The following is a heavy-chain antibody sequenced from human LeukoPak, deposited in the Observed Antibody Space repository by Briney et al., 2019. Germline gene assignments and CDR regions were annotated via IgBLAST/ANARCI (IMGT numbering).Heavy chain of an antibody. D-gene: IGHD3-22*01. V-gene: IGHV1-69*05. CDR3: ARGGDYYDSSGYYFDY. Sequence: ASVKVSCKASGGTFSSYAISWVRQAPGQGLEWMRRIIPIFGTANYAQKFQGRVTITTDESTSTAYMELSSLRSEDTAVYYCARGGDYYDSSGYYFDYWGQGTLVTVSS. J-gene: IGHJ4*02. CDR2: IIPIFGTA. CDR1: GGTFSSYA.